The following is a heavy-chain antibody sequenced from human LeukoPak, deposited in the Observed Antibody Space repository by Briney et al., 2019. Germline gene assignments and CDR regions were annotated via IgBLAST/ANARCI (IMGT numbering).Heavy chain of an antibody. J-gene: IGHJ4*02. CDR2: IYSSGST. CDR1: GGSISSSSYY. Sequence: SETLSLTCTVSGGSISSSSYYWGWIRQPPGKGLEWIGSIYSSGSTYYNPSLKSRVTISIDTSKNQFSLKLSSVTAADTAVYYCARGSILTQNYYGSGTHWGQGTLVTVSS. V-gene: IGHV4-39*01. D-gene: IGHD3-10*01. CDR3: ARGSILTQNYYGSGTH.